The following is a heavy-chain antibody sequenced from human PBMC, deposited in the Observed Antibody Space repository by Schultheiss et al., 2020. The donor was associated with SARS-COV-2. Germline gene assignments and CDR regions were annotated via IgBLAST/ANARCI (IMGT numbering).Heavy chain of an antibody. V-gene: IGHV4-4*02. D-gene: IGHD3-10*01. CDR3: ARVSPRFGYFDY. CDR1: GGSISSSNW. CDR2: IYHSGST. Sequence: SETLSLTCAVSGGSISSSNWWSWVRQPPGKGLEWIGSIYHSGSTYYNPSLKSRVTISVDTSKNQFSLKLSSVTAADTAVYYCARVSPRFGYFDYWGQGTLVTVSS. J-gene: IGHJ4*02.